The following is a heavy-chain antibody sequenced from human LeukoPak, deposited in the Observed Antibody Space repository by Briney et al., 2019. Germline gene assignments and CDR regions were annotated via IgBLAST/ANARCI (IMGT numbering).Heavy chain of an antibody. CDR3: AREFVPEVDTAMVFDY. V-gene: IGHV1-69*05. CDR1: GGTFSSYA. CDR2: IIPIFGTA. D-gene: IGHD5-18*01. Sequence: SVKVSCKASGGTFSSYAISWVRQAPGQGLEWMGRIIPIFGTANYAQKFLGRVTITTDESTSTAYMELSSLRSEDTAVYYCAREFVPEVDTAMVFDYWGQGTLVTVSS. J-gene: IGHJ4*02.